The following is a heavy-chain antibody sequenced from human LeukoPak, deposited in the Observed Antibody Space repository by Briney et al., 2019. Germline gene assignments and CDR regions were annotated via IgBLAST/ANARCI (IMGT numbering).Heavy chain of an antibody. D-gene: IGHD3-22*01. Sequence: GGSLRLSCAASGFTFSSYSMNWVRQAPGKGLEWVSSISSSSSYIYYADSVKGRFTISRDNAKNSLYLQMNSLRAEDTAVYYCAREVTMRVVVRRDAFDIWGQGTMVTVSS. V-gene: IGHV3-21*01. CDR2: ISSSSSYI. J-gene: IGHJ3*02. CDR3: AREVTMRVVVRRDAFDI. CDR1: GFTFSSYS.